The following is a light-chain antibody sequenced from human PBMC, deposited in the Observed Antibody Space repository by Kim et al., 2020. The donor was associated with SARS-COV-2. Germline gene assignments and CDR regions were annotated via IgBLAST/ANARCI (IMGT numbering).Light chain of an antibody. CDR2: GAA. Sequence: SPGERATLSCRASQSVSSSYLAWYQQKPGQAPRLLIYGAASRAPGISDRFSGSGSGTDFTLTISRLEPEDFAVYFCQHYGSSSLYTFGQGTKLEI. V-gene: IGKV3-20*01. CDR1: QSVSSSY. J-gene: IGKJ2*01. CDR3: QHYGSSSLYT.